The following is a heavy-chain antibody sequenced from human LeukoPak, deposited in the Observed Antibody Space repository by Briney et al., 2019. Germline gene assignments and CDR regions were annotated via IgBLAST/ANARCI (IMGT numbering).Heavy chain of an antibody. J-gene: IGHJ4*02. CDR2: IIPIFGTA. V-gene: IGHV1-69*13. D-gene: IGHD6-13*01. CDR3: ARVGYSSSWHEGYFDY. CDR1: GGTFSSYA. Sequence: SVKVSCKASGGTFSSYAISWVRQAPGQGLEWMGGIIPIFGTANYAQKFQGRVTITADESTSTAYMELSSLRSEDTAVYYCARVGYSSSWHEGYFDYWGQGTLVTVSS.